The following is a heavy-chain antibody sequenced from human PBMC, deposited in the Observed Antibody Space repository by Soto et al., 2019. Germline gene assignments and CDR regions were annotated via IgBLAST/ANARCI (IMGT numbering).Heavy chain of an antibody. CDR3: ARGVVVVVAAASGGWFDP. J-gene: IGHJ5*02. CDR1: GYTFTSYD. D-gene: IGHD2-15*01. V-gene: IGHV1-8*01. Sequence: QVQLVQSGAEVKKPGASVKVSCKASGYTFTSYDINWVRQATGQGLEWMGWMNPNSGNTGYAQKFQGSVTMTRNTSISTAYMELSSLRSEDTAVYYCARGVVVVVAAASGGWFDPWGQGTLVTVSS. CDR2: MNPNSGNT.